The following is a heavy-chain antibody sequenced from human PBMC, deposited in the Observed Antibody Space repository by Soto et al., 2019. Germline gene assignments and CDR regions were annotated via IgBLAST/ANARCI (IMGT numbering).Heavy chain of an antibody. J-gene: IGHJ6*02. CDR1: GYTFTSYA. Sequence: RASVKVSCKASGYTFTSYAMHWVRQAPGQRLEWMGWINAGNGNTKYSQKFQGRVTITRDTSASTAYMELSSLRSEDTAVYYCARDGCSSTSCYTYYYYGMAVWGQGTPVTVSS. CDR2: INAGNGNT. D-gene: IGHD2-2*02. V-gene: IGHV1-3*01. CDR3: ARDGCSSTSCYTYYYYGMAV.